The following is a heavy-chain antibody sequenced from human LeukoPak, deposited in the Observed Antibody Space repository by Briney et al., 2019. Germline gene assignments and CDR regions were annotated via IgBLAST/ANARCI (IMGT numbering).Heavy chain of an antibody. J-gene: IGHJ3*02. CDR1: GGSISSGSYS. V-gene: IGHV4-39*01. D-gene: IGHD2-15*01. Sequence: PSETLSLTCTVSGGSISSGSYSWVWLRQPPGQGLESIANISYIGNTEYNPSLKSRVTVSVDTSKNQFSLNLNSVTAADTAVYFCATLRINGPPDGFDMWGQGTMVTVSS. CDR2: ISYIGNT. CDR3: ATLRINGPPDGFDM.